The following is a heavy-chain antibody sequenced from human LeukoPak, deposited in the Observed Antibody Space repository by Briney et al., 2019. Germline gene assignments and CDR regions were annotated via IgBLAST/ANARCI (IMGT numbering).Heavy chain of an antibody. V-gene: IGHV3-7*01. Sequence: GSLRLSCAGSGFTFSSYWMSWVRQAPGKGLEWVANIKQDGSEKYYVDSVKGRFTISRDNAKNSLYLQMNSLRAEDTAVYYCAREHDSRSFDIWGQGTMVTVSS. CDR3: AREHDSRSFDI. CDR1: GFTFSSYW. D-gene: IGHD3-22*01. CDR2: IKQDGSEK. J-gene: IGHJ3*02.